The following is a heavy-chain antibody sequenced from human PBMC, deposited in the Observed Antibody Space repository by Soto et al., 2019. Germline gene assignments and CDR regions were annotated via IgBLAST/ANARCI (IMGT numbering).Heavy chain of an antibody. D-gene: IGHD2-15*01. J-gene: IGHJ5*02. CDR3: ARDPCSGGSCPPT. CDR1: GGTFSNYA. Sequence: SVKVSCKASGGTFSNYAISWVRQAPGQGLEWMGGIIPIFDTANYAQKFQGRDTITADESTSTAYMELSSLRSEDTAMYYCARDPCSGGSCPPTWGQGTLVTVSS. CDR2: IIPIFDTA. V-gene: IGHV1-69*13.